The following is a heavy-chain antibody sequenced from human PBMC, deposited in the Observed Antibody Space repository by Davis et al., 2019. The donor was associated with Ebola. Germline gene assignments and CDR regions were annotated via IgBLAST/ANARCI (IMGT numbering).Heavy chain of an antibody. CDR2: AYHSGST. CDR3: ARGKTSLLVVDHYYYYMDV. CDR1: GGPISSWY. Sequence: PSETLSLTCTVSGGPISSWYWTWIRQAPGKGLEWIGYAYHSGSTNYNPSLERRVTISIDTTKTRFSLKVRSVTAADTARYYCARGKTSLLVVDHYYYYMDVWGKGTTVTVAS. D-gene: IGHD2-15*01. J-gene: IGHJ6*03. V-gene: IGHV4-59*12.